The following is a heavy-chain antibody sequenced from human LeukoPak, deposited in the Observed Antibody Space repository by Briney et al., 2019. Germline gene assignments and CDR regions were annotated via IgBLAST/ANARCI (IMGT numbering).Heavy chain of an antibody. CDR1: GFTLSSYW. Sequence: GGSLRLSCAASGFTLSSYWMSWVRQAPGKGLEWVANIKQDGSEKYYVDSVKGRFTISRDNAKNSLYLQMNSLRAEDTAVYYCARGGGSNGWFYWGQGTLVTVSS. CDR3: ARGGGSNGWFY. V-gene: IGHV3-7*04. D-gene: IGHD6-19*01. J-gene: IGHJ4*02. CDR2: IKQDGSEK.